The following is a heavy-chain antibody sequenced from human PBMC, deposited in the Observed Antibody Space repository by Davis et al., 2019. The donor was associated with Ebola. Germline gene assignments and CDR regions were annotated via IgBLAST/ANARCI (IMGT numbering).Heavy chain of an antibody. D-gene: IGHD5-12*01. Sequence: SETLSLTCAVYGGSFTGYYCSWIRQPPGQGLEWIGEINHSGSTNYNPSLKSRVTISVDTSKNQFSLKLSSVTAADTAVYYCARRRGYSGYVTGFPFDYWGQGTLVTVSS. J-gene: IGHJ4*02. CDR3: ARRRGYSGYVTGFPFDY. V-gene: IGHV4-34*01. CDR1: GGSFTGYY. CDR2: INHSGST.